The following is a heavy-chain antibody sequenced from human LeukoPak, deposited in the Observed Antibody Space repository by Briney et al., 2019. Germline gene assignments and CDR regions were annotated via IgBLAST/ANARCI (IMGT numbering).Heavy chain of an antibody. Sequence: SETLSLTCTVSGGPISSYYWSWIRQPPGKGLEWIGYIYYSGSTNYNPSLKSRVTISVDTSKNQFSLKLSSVTAAVTAVYYCARALAGARASFDYWGQGTLVTVSS. CDR3: ARALAGARASFDY. J-gene: IGHJ4*02. CDR1: GGPISSYY. CDR2: IYYSGST. V-gene: IGHV4-59*12.